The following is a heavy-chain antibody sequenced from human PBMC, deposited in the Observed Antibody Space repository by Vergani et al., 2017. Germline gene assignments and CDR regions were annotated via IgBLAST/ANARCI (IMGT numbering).Heavy chain of an antibody. J-gene: IGHJ4*02. D-gene: IGHD3-16*01. V-gene: IGHV3-30*02. CDR3: AKHFRGWGIDY. CDR2: IQFDGSNQ. CDR1: GFTLSNYD. Sequence: QVQLVESGGGMVQRGGSLRLSCATSGFTLSNYDMQWIRQGQGKGLEFVAFIQFDGSNQYYADSVKGRFTLSRDFSKNTLYLQMNSLRTDDTATYYCAKHFRGWGIDYWGQGTQVIVSS.